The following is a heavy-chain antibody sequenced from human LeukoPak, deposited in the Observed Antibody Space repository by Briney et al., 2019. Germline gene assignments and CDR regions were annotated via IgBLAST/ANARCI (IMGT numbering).Heavy chain of an antibody. V-gene: IGHV4-31*03. J-gene: IGHJ6*02. D-gene: IGHD5-18*01. Sequence: PSQTLSLTCTVSGGSISSGGYYWSWIRQHPGKGLEWIGYIYYSGSTYYNPSLKSRVTISVDTSKNQFSLKLSSVTAADTAVYYCAGDHTAFYGMDVWGQGTTVTVSS. CDR3: AGDHTAFYGMDV. CDR1: GGSISSGGYY. CDR2: IYYSGST.